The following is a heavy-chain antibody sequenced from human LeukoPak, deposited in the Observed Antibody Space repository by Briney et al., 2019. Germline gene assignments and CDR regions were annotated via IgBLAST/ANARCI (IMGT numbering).Heavy chain of an antibody. Sequence: GGSLRLSCAASGFTFSSYAMHWVRQAPGKGLEWVAVISYDGSNKYYADSVKGRFTISRDNSKNTLYLQMNSLRAEDTAVYYCARRGRRAAGQEYYFDYWGQGTLVTVSS. V-gene: IGHV3-30*04. CDR1: GFTFSSYA. CDR3: ARRGRRAAGQEYYFDY. CDR2: ISYDGSNK. J-gene: IGHJ4*02. D-gene: IGHD6-13*01.